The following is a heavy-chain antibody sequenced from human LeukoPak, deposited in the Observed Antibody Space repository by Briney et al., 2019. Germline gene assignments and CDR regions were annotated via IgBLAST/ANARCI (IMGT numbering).Heavy chain of an antibody. CDR2: IYSGGST. V-gene: IGHV3-53*04. J-gene: IGHJ3*02. CDR1: GFTFSDYS. CDR3: AREVGGSAFDI. D-gene: IGHD3-16*01. Sequence: GGSLRLSCAASGFTFSDYSINWVRQAPGKGLEWVSIIYSGGSTYYADSVKGRFTISRHNSKNALYLQMNSLRAEDTAVYYCAREVGGSAFDIWGQGTMVTVSS.